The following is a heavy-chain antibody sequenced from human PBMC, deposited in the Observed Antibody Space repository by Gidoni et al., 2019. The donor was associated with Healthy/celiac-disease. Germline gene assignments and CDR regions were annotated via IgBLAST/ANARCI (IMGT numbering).Heavy chain of an antibody. CDR1: GFTFSSYG. V-gene: IGHV3-30*18. CDR3: AKGPSDAAAAPNWFDP. CDR2: ISYDGSNK. D-gene: IGHD6-13*01. Sequence: QVQLVESGGGVVQPGRSLRLSCAASGFTFSSYGMHWVRQAPGKGLEWVAVISYDGSNKYYADSVKGRFTISRDNSKNTLYLQMNSLRAEDTAVYYCAKGPSDAAAAPNWFDPWGQGTLVTVSS. J-gene: IGHJ5*02.